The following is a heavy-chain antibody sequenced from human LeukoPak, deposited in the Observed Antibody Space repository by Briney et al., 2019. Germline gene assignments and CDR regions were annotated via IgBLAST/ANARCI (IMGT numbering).Heavy chain of an antibody. V-gene: IGHV3-33*01. CDR1: GFTFSSYG. D-gene: IGHD6-19*01. J-gene: IGHJ4*02. CDR2: IWYDGSNK. CDR3: IGSGWYFDH. Sequence: PGRSLRLSCAASGFTFSSYGMHWVRQAPGKGLEWVAVIWYDGSNKYYADSVKGRFTISRDNSKNTLYLQMNSLRAEDTAVYYCIGSGWYFDHWGQGTLVTVSS.